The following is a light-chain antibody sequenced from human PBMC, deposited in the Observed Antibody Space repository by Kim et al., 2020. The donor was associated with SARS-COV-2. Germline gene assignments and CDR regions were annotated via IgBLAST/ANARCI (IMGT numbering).Light chain of an antibody. V-gene: IGLV10-54*01. CDR2: RNN. Sequence: QTATLACTGNTNNVGNEGATWLQQHKGHPPKLLSYRNNNRPSGISERLSASRSGNTASLTITGLQPEDEADYYCSAWDSSLSYWVFGGGTQLTVL. J-gene: IGLJ3*02. CDR1: TNNVGNEG. CDR3: SAWDSSLSYWV.